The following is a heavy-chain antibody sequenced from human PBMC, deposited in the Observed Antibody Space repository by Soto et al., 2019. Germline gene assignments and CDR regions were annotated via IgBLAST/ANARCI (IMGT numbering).Heavy chain of an antibody. CDR2: VTPYKADT. Sequence: SVKPSSEGSGETLSCDALTWVRQAPGQVLEWLGRVTPYKADTNSAQNLQGRVTMATDTSTNTAYLELRSLRSGDTAVYFCATDGPSNRGNLYAFDCRGQGTMVTVSS. CDR3: ATDGPSNRGNLYAFDC. D-gene: IGHD1-1*01. J-gene: IGHJ3*01. CDR1: GETLSCDA. V-gene: IGHV1-18*04.